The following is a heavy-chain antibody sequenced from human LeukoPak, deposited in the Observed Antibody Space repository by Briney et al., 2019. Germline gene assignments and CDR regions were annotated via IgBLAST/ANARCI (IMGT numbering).Heavy chain of an antibody. CDR1: GASVSSGGYY. Sequence: SETLSLTCTVSGASVSSGGYYWPWIRQPAGRALESIGRIYVSGNTHFNPSLKSRATISVDSSKNQFSLKLSSVTAADTAVYYCARVRRQREALDLWGQGTMVSVSS. CDR3: ARVRRQREALDL. CDR2: IYVSGNT. V-gene: IGHV4-61*02. D-gene: IGHD1-1*01. J-gene: IGHJ3*01.